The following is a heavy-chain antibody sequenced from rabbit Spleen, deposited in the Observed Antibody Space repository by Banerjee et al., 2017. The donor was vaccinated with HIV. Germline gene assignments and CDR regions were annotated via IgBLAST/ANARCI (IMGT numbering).Heavy chain of an antibody. CDR1: GFSFSNKAV. CDR3: ARGSATMTMVITGFYLNL. Sequence: QEQLVESGGGLVKPEGSLKLSCTASGFSFSNKAVMCWVRQAPGKGLEWIACINAGSSGSTYYANWAKGRFTISKASSTTVTLQMTSLTVADTATYFCARGSATMTMVITGFYLNLWGPGTLVTVS. CDR2: INAGSSGST. D-gene: IGHD2-1*01. V-gene: IGHV1S45*01. J-gene: IGHJ4*01.